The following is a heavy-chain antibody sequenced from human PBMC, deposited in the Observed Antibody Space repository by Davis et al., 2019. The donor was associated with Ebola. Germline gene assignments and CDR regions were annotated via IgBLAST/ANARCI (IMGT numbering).Heavy chain of an antibody. Sequence: HTGGSLRLSCAASGFTFSIYSMNWVRQAPGKGLEWVSRANSDGSTTGYGDSVKGRFTISRDNARNTLYLQMNSLRAEDTAVYYCSREVRGGFSPMDLWGTGTTVTVSS. J-gene: IGHJ6*04. CDR3: SREVRGGFSPMDL. V-gene: IGHV3-74*01. CDR1: GFTFSIYS. D-gene: IGHD5-18*01. CDR2: ANSDGSTT.